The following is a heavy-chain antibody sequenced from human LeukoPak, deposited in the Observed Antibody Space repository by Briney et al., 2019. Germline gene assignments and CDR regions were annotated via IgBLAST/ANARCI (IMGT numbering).Heavy chain of an antibody. Sequence: GGSLRLSCAASGFTFSSYGMHWVRQAPGKGLEWVSAISGSGGSTYYADSVKGRFTISRDNSKNTLYLQMNSLRAEDTAVYYCASVYDSSGYYYVPDYWGQGTLVTVSS. CDR3: ASVYDSSGYYYVPDY. J-gene: IGHJ4*02. V-gene: IGHV3-23*01. D-gene: IGHD3-22*01. CDR1: GFTFSSYG. CDR2: ISGSGGST.